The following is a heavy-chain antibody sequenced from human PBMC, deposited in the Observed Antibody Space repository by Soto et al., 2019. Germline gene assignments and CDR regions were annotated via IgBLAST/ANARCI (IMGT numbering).Heavy chain of an antibody. V-gene: IGHV4-34*01. CDR1: GGSFSGYY. J-gene: IGHJ5*02. D-gene: IGHD3-9*01. CDR3: ARAGDDILTGSSSWFDP. Sequence: QVQLQQWGAGLLKPSETLSLTCAVYGGSFSGYYWSWIRQPPGKGLEWIGEINHSGSTNYNPSLKGRVTISVDTSKNQFSLKLSSVTAADTAVYYCARAGDDILTGSSSWFDPWGQGTLVTVSS. CDR2: INHSGST.